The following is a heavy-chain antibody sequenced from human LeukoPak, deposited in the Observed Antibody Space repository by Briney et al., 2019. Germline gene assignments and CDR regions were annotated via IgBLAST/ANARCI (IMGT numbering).Heavy chain of an antibody. CDR2: ISKDGSDK. D-gene: IGHD1-7*01. J-gene: IGHJ4*02. Sequence: GGSLRLSCAASGFTFSNYAMHWVRQAPGKGLEWVAVISKDGSDKYYPGSVRGRFTISRDNSKNTIYLQMDSLRAEDTAIYYCARDYWWNYDYWGQGTLVTVSS. V-gene: IGHV3-30-3*01. CDR3: ARDYWWNYDY. CDR1: GFTFSNYA.